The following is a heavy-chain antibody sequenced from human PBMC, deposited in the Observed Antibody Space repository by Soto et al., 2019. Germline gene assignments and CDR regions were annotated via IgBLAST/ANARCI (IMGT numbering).Heavy chain of an antibody. Sequence: WSLRLSCAADGVVFSDYGRHWVRQAPGKGLEWVALITNDGNNEYYRESVKGRFSISRGRSTNTVDLLMNSLRPEDPGVYYCAKEGPGGGRHFYYAMDVWGQGTTVTGSS. CDR1: GVVFSDYG. CDR2: ITNDGNNE. D-gene: IGHD2-15*01. V-gene: IGHV3-30*18. CDR3: AKEGPGGGRHFYYAMDV. J-gene: IGHJ6*02.